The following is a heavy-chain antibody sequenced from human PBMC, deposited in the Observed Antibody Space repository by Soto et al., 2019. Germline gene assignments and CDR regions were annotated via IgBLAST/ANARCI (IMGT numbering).Heavy chain of an antibody. J-gene: IGHJ5*02. CDR2: IYYSGST. D-gene: IGHD3-10*01. CDR1: GGSICSSSYY. CDR3: CITMVRGVRTWFDT. V-gene: IGHV4-39*01. Sequence: SETLSLTCTVSGGSICSSSYYWGWIRQPPGKGLEWIGSIYYSGSTYYNPSLKSRVTISVDTSKNQFSLKLSSVTAADTAVYYCCITMVRGVRTWFDTWGQGTLVTVSS.